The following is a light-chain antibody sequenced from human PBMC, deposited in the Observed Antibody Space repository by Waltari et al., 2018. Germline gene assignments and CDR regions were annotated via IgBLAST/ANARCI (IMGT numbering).Light chain of an antibody. CDR1: SRDVGGYTY. CDR2: DVS. V-gene: IGLV2-14*01. J-gene: IGLJ2*01. CDR3: SSYTSSRTLI. Sequence: QSALTQPASVSGSPGQSITISCTGTSRDVGGYTYVPWYQQHPGKAPKLMIYDVSNRPSGVSNRFSGSKSGNTASLTISGLQAEDEADYYCSSYTSSRTLIFGGGTKLTVL.